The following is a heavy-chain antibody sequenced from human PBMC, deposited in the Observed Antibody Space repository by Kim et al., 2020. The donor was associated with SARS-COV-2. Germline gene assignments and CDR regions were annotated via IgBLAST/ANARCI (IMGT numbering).Heavy chain of an antibody. D-gene: IGHD2-21*02. V-gene: IGHV3-21*05. CDR1: GFSFTKYS. CDR3: VRICGGDCDTTYYYGLDV. Sequence: GGSLRLSCAASGFSFTKYSMNWIRQAPGKGLEWISYITNSGSSIFYADSVKGRFIISRDNAKNSVYLQMNSLRDEDTAVYYCVRICGGDCDTTYYYGLDVWGQGTAVTVSS. CDR2: ITNSGSSI. J-gene: IGHJ6*02.